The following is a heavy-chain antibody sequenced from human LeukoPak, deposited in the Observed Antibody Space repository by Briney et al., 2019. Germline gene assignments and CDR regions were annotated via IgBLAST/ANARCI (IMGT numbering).Heavy chain of an antibody. Sequence: GASVKVSCKASGGTFSSYAISWVRQAPGQGLEWMGGIIPIFGTANYAQKFQGRVTITADKSTSTAYMELSSLRSEDTAVYYCARNLYHRGEMATITYYFDYWGQGTLVTVSS. CDR3: ARNLYHRGEMATITYYFDY. J-gene: IGHJ4*02. CDR1: GGTFSSYA. V-gene: IGHV1-69*06. D-gene: IGHD5-24*01. CDR2: IIPIFGTA.